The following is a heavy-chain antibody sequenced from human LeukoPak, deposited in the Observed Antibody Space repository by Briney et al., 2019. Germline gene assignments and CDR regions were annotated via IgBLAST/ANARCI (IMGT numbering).Heavy chain of an antibody. CDR2: ISGSGRST. V-gene: IGHV3-23*01. CDR1: GFTFNSYA. D-gene: IGHD4-11*01. J-gene: IGHJ4*02. CDR3: AREGYSKVGFDY. Sequence: GGSLRLSCAAFGFTFNSYAMTWDRQAPGKGLEWVSGISGSGRSTSYADFVKGRFTLSRDNAKNSLYLQMNSLRVEDTAVYYCAREGYSKVGFDYWGQGTLVTVSS.